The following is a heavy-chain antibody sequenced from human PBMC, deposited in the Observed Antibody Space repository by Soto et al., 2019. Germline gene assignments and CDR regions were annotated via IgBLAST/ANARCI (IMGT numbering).Heavy chain of an antibody. D-gene: IGHD3-9*01. V-gene: IGHV3-23*01. CDR3: AKDGRVYDILTGYFDY. CDR1: GFTFSSYA. CDR2: ISGSGGST. Sequence: VGLHRLCYAASGFTFSSYAMSWIRQTPGKGLEWVSAISGSGGSTYYADSVKGRFTISRDNSKNTLYLQMNSLRAEDTAVYYCAKDGRVYDILTGYFDYWGQGTLVTVS. J-gene: IGHJ4*02.